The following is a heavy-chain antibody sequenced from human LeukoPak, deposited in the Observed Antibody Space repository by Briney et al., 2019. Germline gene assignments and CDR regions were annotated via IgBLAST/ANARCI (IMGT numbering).Heavy chain of an antibody. V-gene: IGHV1-8*03. CDR1: GGTFSSYA. J-gene: IGHJ6*03. CDR3: ARDRYTVTTPYYYMDV. Sequence: GSSVKVSCKASGGTFSSYAISWVRQATGQGLEWMGWMNPNSGNTGYAQKFQGRVTITRNTSISTAYMELSSLRSEDTAVYYCARDRYTVTTPYYYMDVWGKGTTVTVSS. CDR2: MNPNSGNT. D-gene: IGHD4-17*01.